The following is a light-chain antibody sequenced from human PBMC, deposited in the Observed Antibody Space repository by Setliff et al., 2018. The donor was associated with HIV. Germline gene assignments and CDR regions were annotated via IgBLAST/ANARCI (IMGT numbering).Light chain of an antibody. CDR2: DVS. Sequence: QSALTQPASVSGSLGQSITISCTRTSSDVGYYNFVSWYQQHPGKAPKLIIFDVSNRPSGVSNRFSGSKSGNTASLTISGLQAEDEADYYCSSYTSSNTIFETGTKVTVL. V-gene: IGLV2-14*03. J-gene: IGLJ1*01. CDR3: SSYTSSNTI. CDR1: SSDVGYYNF.